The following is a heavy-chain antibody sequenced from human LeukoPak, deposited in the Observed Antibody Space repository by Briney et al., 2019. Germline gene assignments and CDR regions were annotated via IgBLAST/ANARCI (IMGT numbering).Heavy chain of an antibody. Sequence: ASVKVSCKASGYTFTSYDINWVRQATGQGLEWMGRMNPNSGNTGYAQKFQGRVTMTRNTSISTAYMELSSLRSEDTAVYYCAREGYCSGGSVHGGFDYWGQGTLVTVSS. CDR1: GYTFTSYD. CDR3: AREGYCSGGSVHGGFDY. CDR2: MNPNSGNT. J-gene: IGHJ4*02. D-gene: IGHD2-15*01. V-gene: IGHV1-8*01.